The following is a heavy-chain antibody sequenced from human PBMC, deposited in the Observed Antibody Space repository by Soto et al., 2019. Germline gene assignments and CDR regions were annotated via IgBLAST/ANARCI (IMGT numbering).Heavy chain of an antibody. V-gene: IGHV3-74*01. Sequence: GGSLRLSCAASGFTFSSYAMSWVRQAPGKGLVWVSRINSDGSSTSYADSVKGRFTISRDNAKNTLYLQMNSLRAEDTAVYYCASTAYGSALWPWGQGTLVTVSS. CDR3: ASTAYGSALWP. D-gene: IGHD3-10*01. J-gene: IGHJ5*02. CDR2: INSDGSST. CDR1: GFTFSSYA.